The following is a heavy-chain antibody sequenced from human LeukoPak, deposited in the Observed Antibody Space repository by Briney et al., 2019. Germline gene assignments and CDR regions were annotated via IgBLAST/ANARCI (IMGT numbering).Heavy chain of an antibody. CDR2: MNPNSGNT. J-gene: IGHJ5*02. CDR1: GYTFTSYD. CDR3: ARAVLLWFGESNWFDP. V-gene: IGHV1-8*01. D-gene: IGHD3-10*01. Sequence: GASVKVSCTASGYTFTSYDINWVRQATGQGLEWMGWMNPNSGNTGYAQKFQGRVTMTRNTSISTAYMELSSLRSEDTAVYYCARAVLLWFGESNWFDPWGQGTLVTVSS.